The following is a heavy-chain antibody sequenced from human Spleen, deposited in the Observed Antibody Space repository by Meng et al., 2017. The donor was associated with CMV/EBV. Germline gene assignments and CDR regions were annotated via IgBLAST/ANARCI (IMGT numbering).Heavy chain of an antibody. D-gene: IGHD6-19*01. J-gene: IGHJ4*02. CDR3: AQLYNSGWHLDY. CDR1: GYTFTSYG. CDR2: INPKSGDT. Sequence: ASVKVSCKASGYTFTSYGISWVRQAPGQGLEWMGWINPKSGDTQYAQNFQGRVTMTSNTSIRTAYMDLSRLRSDDTAVYYCAQLYNSGWHLDYWGQGTLVTVSS. V-gene: IGHV1-2*02.